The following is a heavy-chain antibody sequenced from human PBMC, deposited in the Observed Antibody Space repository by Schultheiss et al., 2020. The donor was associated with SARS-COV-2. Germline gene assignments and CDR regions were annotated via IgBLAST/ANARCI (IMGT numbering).Heavy chain of an antibody. V-gene: IGHV4-39*07. Sequence: QTLSLTCTVSGGSISSSSYYWGWIRQPPGKGLEWIGSIYYSGSTNYNPSLKSRVTISVDTSKNQFSLKLSSVTAADTAVYYCARGGLGGGDASDYWGQGTLVTVSS. J-gene: IGHJ4*02. CDR1: GGSISSSSYY. CDR2: IYYSGST. D-gene: IGHD2-21*02. CDR3: ARGGLGGGDASDY.